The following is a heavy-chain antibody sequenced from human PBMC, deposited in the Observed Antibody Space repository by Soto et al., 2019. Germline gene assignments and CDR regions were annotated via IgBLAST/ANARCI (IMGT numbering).Heavy chain of an antibody. Sequence: QVQLVQSGAEVKKPGSSVKVSCKASGGTFSSYTISWVRQAPGQGLEWMGRIIPILGIANYAQKFQGRVTITADKSTSTAYMELSSLRSEETAVYYCARDRGDGYNNYWGQGTLVTVSS. CDR1: GGTFSSYT. CDR3: ARDRGDGYNNY. CDR2: IIPILGIA. V-gene: IGHV1-69*08. J-gene: IGHJ4*02. D-gene: IGHD3-10*01.